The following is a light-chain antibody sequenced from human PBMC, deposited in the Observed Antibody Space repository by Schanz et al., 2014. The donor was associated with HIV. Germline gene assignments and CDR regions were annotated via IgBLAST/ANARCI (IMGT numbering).Light chain of an antibody. CDR2: GES. CDR1: QSGSGGY. V-gene: IGKV3-20*01. CDR3: QQYYSTPHT. Sequence: EVVVTQSPGTLSLSPGERATLFCRASQSGSGGYLAWHQQKPGQAPRLLVYGESSRATGVPDRFSGSGSGADFTLTISSLQSEDVAVYYCQQYYSTPHTFGQGTKLEIK. J-gene: IGKJ2*01.